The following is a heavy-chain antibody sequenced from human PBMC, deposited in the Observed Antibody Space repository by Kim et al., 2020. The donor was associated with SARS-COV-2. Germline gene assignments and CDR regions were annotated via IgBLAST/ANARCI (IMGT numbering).Heavy chain of an antibody. CDR2: IGTAGDP. CDR3: ARGRMEYSGYAFDY. CDR1: GFTFSSYD. D-gene: IGHD5-12*01. V-gene: IGHV3-13*05. J-gene: IGHJ4*02. Sequence: GGSLRLSCAASGFTFSSYDMHWVRQATGKGLEWVSAIGTAGDPYYPGSVKGRFTISRENAKNSLYLQMNSPRAGDTAVYYCARGRMEYSGYAFDYWGQGTLVTVSS.